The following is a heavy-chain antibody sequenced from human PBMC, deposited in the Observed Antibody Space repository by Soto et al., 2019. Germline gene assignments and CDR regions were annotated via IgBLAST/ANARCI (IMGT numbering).Heavy chain of an antibody. J-gene: IGHJ4*02. CDR2: ISASGGST. D-gene: IGHD3-10*01. Sequence: EVQLLESGGGLVQPGGSLRLSCAASGFTFSSYAMSWVRQAPGKGLEWVSGISASGGSTYYADSVKGRFTISRDKSKNTLYLQMNNLNAEDTAVYYCAKIPLNYYDSGNYYNDYGGQGTLVTVSS. CDR1: GFTFSSYA. V-gene: IGHV3-23*01. CDR3: AKIPLNYYDSGNYYNDY.